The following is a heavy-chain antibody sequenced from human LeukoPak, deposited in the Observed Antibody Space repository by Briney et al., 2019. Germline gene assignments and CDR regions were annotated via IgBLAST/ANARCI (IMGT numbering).Heavy chain of an antibody. CDR2: ISGSGTTV. Sequence: GGSLRLSCAASGFTFSDYYMSWIRQAPGKGLEWVSYISGSGTTVYYADSVKGRFTVSRDNAKNSLYLQMRSLRAEDTAVYYCARESITGHRDFDYWGQGTLVTVSS. D-gene: IGHD1-20*01. CDR1: GFTFSDYY. V-gene: IGHV3-11*04. CDR3: ARESITGHRDFDY. J-gene: IGHJ4*02.